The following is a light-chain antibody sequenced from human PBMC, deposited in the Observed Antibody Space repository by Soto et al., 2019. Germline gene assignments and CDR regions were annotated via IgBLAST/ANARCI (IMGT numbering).Light chain of an antibody. CDR3: QQYGSSGT. Sequence: EIVLTQSPGTLSLSPGEGATLSCRASQSVSNNYLAWYQQKPGQAPRLLLYGASNRATGIPDRFSGSGSGTDFTLTISRLEPEDFAVYYCQQYGSSGTFGQGTKV. CDR1: QSVSNNY. V-gene: IGKV3-20*01. J-gene: IGKJ1*01. CDR2: GAS.